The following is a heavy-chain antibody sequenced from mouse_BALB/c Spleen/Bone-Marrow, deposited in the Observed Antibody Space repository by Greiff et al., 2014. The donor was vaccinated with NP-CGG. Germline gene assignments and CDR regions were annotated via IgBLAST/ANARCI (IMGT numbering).Heavy chain of an antibody. J-gene: IGHJ3*01. V-gene: IGHV14-3*02. CDR1: GFKFKDTH. Sequence: VQLQQSGAELVKPGASVKLSCTASGFKFKDTHMHWVKQRPEQGLEWIGRIDPASGDTKYDPKFQGKAAITGDTSSNTAYLQPTSLTSEDTAVDYCSSDYGGTAWFAYWGQGTLVTVSA. CDR2: IDPASGDT. D-gene: IGHD1-1*01. CDR3: SSDYGGTAWFAY.